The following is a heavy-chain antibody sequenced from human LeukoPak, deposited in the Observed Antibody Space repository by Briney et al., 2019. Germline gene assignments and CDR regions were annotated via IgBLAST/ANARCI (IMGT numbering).Heavy chain of an antibody. D-gene: IGHD6-13*01. V-gene: IGHV3-7*01. CDR3: ARETAAAGTAYYYYGMDV. CDR2: IKQDGSEK. CDR1: GFTFSSYW. Sequence: GGSLRLSCAASGFTFSSYWMSWVRQAPGKGLEWVANIKQDGSEKYYVDSVKGRFTISRDNAKNSLYLQMNSLRAEDTAVYYCARETAAAGTAYYYYGMDVWGQGTTVTVSS. J-gene: IGHJ6*02.